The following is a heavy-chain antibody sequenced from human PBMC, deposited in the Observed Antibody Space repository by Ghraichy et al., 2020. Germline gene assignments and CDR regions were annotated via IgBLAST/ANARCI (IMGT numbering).Heavy chain of an antibody. CDR1: GFTFSSYG. J-gene: IGHJ4*02. V-gene: IGHV3-30*19. CDR2: ISYDGKDE. CDR3: ARWINSGYDSHFEF. D-gene: IGHD5-12*01. Sequence: GGSLRLSCAASGFTFSSYGMHWVRQGPGEGLEWVTFISYDGKDEYYADSVKGRSTISRDNSRNMLYLQMNNLRAEDSAVYYCARWINSGYDSHFEFWGQGTLVTVSS.